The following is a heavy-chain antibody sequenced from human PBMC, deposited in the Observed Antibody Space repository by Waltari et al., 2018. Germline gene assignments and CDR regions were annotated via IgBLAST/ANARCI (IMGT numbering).Heavy chain of an antibody. CDR1: GGTFSSYA. D-gene: IGHD3-22*01. V-gene: IGHV1-69*05. J-gene: IGHJ4*02. CDR2: IIPIFGTA. Sequence: QVQLVQSGAEVKKPGSSVKVSCKASGGTFSSYAISWVRQAPGQGLEWMGGIIPIFGTANYAQKFQGRDTITTDESTSTAYMELSSLRSEDTAVYYCARDGLKGYYDSSGYYDYWGQGTLVTVSS. CDR3: ARDGLKGYYDSSGYYDY.